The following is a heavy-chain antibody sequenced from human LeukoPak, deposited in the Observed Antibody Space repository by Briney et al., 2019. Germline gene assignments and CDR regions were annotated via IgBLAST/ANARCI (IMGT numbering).Heavy chain of an antibody. J-gene: IGHJ4*02. Sequence: PGGSLRLSCAASGFTFDDYAMHWVRQAPGKGLEWVSLISGDGGSTYYADSVKGRFTISRDNSKNSLYLQMNSLRTEDTALYYCAHNGGLVDCWGQGTLVTVSS. CDR2: ISGDGGST. V-gene: IGHV3-43*02. CDR1: GFTFDDYA. D-gene: IGHD1-14*01. CDR3: AHNGGLVDC.